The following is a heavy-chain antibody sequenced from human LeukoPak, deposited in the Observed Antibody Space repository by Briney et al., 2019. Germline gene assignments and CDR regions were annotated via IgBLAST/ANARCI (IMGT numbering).Heavy chain of an antibody. Sequence: GRSLRLSCAASGLTFNRYAMHWVRQAPGKGLEWVAHIKRDGSQKYYLDSVKGRFTISRDNAKNSLYLQMNSLRVGDTAVYYCARLGLEVGGPNWFDPWGQGTLVTVSS. V-gene: IGHV3-7*01. D-gene: IGHD1-1*01. J-gene: IGHJ5*02. CDR2: IKRDGSQK. CDR3: ARLGLEVGGPNWFDP. CDR1: GLTFNRYA.